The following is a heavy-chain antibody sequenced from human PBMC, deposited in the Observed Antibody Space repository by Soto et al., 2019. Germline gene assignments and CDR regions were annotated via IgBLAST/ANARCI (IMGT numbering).Heavy chain of an antibody. V-gene: IGHV3-30*18. D-gene: IGHD2-21*01. CDR2: ISYDGSNK. Sequence: GGSLRLSCAASGFTFSSYGMHWVRQAPGKGLEWVAVISYDGSNKYYADSVKGRLTISRDNSKNTLYLQMNSLRAEDTAVYYCAKDRSPLWDRILSYGMDVWGQGTTVTVSS. J-gene: IGHJ6*02. CDR1: GFTFSSYG. CDR3: AKDRSPLWDRILSYGMDV.